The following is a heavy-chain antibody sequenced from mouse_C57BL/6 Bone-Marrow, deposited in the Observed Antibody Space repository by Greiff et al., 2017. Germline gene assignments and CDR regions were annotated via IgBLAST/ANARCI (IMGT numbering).Heavy chain of an antibody. J-gene: IGHJ4*01. CDR1: GYTFTNYW. CDR3: ARGVPYYAMDY. V-gene: IGHV1-63*01. Sequence: QVQLQQSGAELVRPGTSVKMSCKASGYTFTNYWIGWAKQRPGHGLEWIGDIYPGGGYTNYNEKFKGKATLTADKSSRTAYMQFSSLTSEDSAIYYCARGVPYYAMDYWGQGTSVTVSS. CDR2: IYPGGGYT.